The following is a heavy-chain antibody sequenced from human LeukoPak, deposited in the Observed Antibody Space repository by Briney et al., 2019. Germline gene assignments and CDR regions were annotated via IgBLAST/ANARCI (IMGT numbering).Heavy chain of an antibody. Sequence: SETLSLTCAVSGYSITSSGWWGLIRQPPGKGLEWIGYMYYSGSTQYNPSLKSRVAMSVDTSKNQISLKLSSVTAVDTAVYYCARKGSGNYYFDYCGQGTLVTVSS. D-gene: IGHD1-7*01. V-gene: IGHV4-28*01. CDR2: MYYSGST. CDR3: ARKGSGNYYFDY. CDR1: GYSITSSGW. J-gene: IGHJ4*02.